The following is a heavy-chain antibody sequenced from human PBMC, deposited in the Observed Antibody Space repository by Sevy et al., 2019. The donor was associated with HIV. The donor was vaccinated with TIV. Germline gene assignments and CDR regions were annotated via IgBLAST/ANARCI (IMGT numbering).Heavy chain of an antibody. CDR2: IKRDGSEK. V-gene: IGHV3-7*01. CDR3: ARGASVAGRGGFDF. J-gene: IGHJ4*02. D-gene: IGHD6-19*01. CDR1: GFSFSSYW. Sequence: GESLKISCAASGFSFSSYWMSWVRQAPGKGLEWVANIKRDGSEKYYVDSVKGRFTISRDNAKSSLYLQLNGLRAEDTAVYYCARGASVAGRGGFDFWGQGTLVTVSS.